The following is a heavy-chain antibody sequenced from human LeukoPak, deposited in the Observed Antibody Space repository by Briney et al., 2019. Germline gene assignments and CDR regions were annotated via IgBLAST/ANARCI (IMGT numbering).Heavy chain of an antibody. D-gene: IGHD1-7*01. V-gene: IGHV3-7*01. CDR2: IKQDGSEK. J-gene: IGHJ4*02. CDR3: AREDDWNYEDY. Sequence: GGSLRLSCAASGFTFSKYGMHWVRQAPGKGLEWVANIKQDGSEKYYVKSVKGRFTISRDNAKNSLYLQMNSLRAEDTAIYYCAREDDWNYEDYWGQGTLVTVSS. CDR1: GFTFSKYG.